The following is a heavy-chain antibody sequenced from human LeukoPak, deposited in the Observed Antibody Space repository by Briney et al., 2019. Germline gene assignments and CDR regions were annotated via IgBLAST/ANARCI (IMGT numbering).Heavy chain of an antibody. CDR3: ARDIQLST. Sequence: PGGSLRLSCAASGFTFSGSAMSWVRQAPGKGLDWVSLSSTGGNSYYADSVKGRFTISRDNSKDTLYLQVDSLRAEDTAIYYCARDIQLSTWGLGTKVTVSS. CDR1: GFTFSGSA. V-gene: IGHV3-23*01. J-gene: IGHJ3*01. D-gene: IGHD5-24*01. CDR2: SSTGGNS.